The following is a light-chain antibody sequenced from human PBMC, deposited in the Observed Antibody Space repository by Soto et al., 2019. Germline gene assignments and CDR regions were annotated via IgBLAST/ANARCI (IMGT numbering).Light chain of an antibody. CDR1: RSIGNY. Sequence: DIQVTQSPSSLSAFAGDRVTITCRASRSIGNYLNWYQQKPGKAPKLLIYSASSLQSGVPSRFSGSGSGTDFTLTLSSLQPEDFATYFCHQSLSIPPTFGGATKVEI. V-gene: IGKV1-39*01. CDR2: SAS. J-gene: IGKJ4*02. CDR3: HQSLSIPPT.